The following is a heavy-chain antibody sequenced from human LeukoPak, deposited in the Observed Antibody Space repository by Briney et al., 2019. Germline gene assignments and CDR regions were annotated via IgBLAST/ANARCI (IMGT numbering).Heavy chain of an antibody. CDR1: GFTFRTYG. CDR3: ARGFSRGGYYFDY. CDR2: IHYDGSNK. V-gene: IGHV3-30*02. D-gene: IGHD3-10*01. Sequence: GGSLRLSCAASGFTFRTYGMHWVRQAPGKGLEWVAFIHYDGSNKYYADSVKGRFTISRDNAKNSLYLQMNSLRAEDTAVYYCARGFSRGGYYFDYWGQGTLVTVSS. J-gene: IGHJ4*02.